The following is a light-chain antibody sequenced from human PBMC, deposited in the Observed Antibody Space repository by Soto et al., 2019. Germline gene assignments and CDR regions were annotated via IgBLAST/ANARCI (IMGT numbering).Light chain of an antibody. CDR2: GPS. J-gene: IGKJ4*01. V-gene: IGKV3-20*01. CDR3: QQYGVKPVNT. Sequence: EIVLTKSPGTLSVSRGVRATLSCMASLIGSSTYLAWFQQKPGEAPGLLIYGPSTRATGIPDRFSGSESGTDFTLTISGLEPDGFALYCCQQYGVKPVNTFGGGTQVEV. CDR1: LIGSSTY.